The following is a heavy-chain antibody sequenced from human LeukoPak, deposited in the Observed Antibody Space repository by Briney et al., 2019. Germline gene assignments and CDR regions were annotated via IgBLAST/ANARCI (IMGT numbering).Heavy chain of an antibody. D-gene: IGHD3-3*01. CDR3: ARGFPYYDFWSGYAYNWFDP. J-gene: IGHJ5*02. CDR1: GGSISSSSYY. CDR2: INHSGST. V-gene: IGHV4-39*07. Sequence: SETLSLTCTVSGGSISSSSYYWGWIRQPPGKGLEWIGEINHSGSTNYNPSLKSRVTISVDTSKNQFSLKLSSVTAADTAVYYCARGFPYYDFWSGYAYNWFDPWGQGTLVTVSS.